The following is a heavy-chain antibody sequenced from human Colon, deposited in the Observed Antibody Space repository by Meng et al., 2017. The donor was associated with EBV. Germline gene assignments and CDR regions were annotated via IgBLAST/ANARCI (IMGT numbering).Heavy chain of an antibody. CDR2: IIHGGSP. CDR1: GGSLSGAY. Sequence: QVQLKQWGAGLFKPSGTLSLACAVNGGSLSGAYWNWIRPPPGRGLEWIGEIIHGGSPSYNPSLKSRVTISIDTSKNQLSLMLSSVTAADTAVYYCARRPTGIDYWGQGTLVTVSS. D-gene: IGHD2-8*02. V-gene: IGHV4-34*12. J-gene: IGHJ4*02. CDR3: ARRPTGIDY.